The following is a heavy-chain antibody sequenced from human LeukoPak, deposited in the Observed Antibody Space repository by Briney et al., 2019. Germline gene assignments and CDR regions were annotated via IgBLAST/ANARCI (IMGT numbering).Heavy chain of an antibody. D-gene: IGHD4-11*01. J-gene: IGHJ6*02. Sequence: PGGSLRLSCAASGFTFSSYWMSWVRQAPGKGLEWVASIKQDGSEKYYVDSVKGRFTISRDNAKNSLYLQMNSLRAEDTAVYYCARSLYSRYYYYGMDVWGQGTTVTVSS. V-gene: IGHV3-7*01. CDR1: GFTFSSYW. CDR3: ARSLYSRYYYYGMDV. CDR2: IKQDGSEK.